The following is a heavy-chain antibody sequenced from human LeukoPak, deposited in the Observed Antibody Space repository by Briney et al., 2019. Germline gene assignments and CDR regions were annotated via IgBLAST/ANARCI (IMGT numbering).Heavy chain of an antibody. D-gene: IGHD6-13*01. Sequence: GGSLRLSCAASGFMSSSSGMHWVRQAPGKGLEWVAFIRYDGSNKYYADSVKGRFTISRDNSKNTLYLQMNSLRAEDTAVYYCAKDHSSSWYLDYWGQGTLVTVSS. CDR2: IRYDGSNK. V-gene: IGHV3-30*02. J-gene: IGHJ4*02. CDR1: GFMSSSSG. CDR3: AKDHSSSWYLDY.